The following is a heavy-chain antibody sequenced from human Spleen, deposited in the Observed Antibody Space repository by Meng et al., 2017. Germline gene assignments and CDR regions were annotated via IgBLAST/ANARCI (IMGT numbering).Heavy chain of an antibody. D-gene: IGHD3-10*02. CDR2: ISSFSGHI. CDR3: ARKDVRGVIIL. CDR1: GFTFETFA. J-gene: IGHJ4*02. Sequence: GESLKISCAASGFTFETFAMTWVRQAPGKGLEWVSSISSFSGHIYYADSVKGRFTISRDNAEKSLFLQMNSLRAEDTAVYYCARKDVRGVIILWGQGTLITVSS. V-gene: IGHV3-21*01.